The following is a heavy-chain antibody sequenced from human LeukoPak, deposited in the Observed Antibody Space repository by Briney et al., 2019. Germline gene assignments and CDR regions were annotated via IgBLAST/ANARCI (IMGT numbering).Heavy chain of an antibody. D-gene: IGHD3-10*01. J-gene: IGHJ4*02. CDR1: GFTVSSNY. Sequence: QPGGSLRLSCAVSGFTVSSNYMSWVRQAPGKGLEWVSVIYSDGTTYYADSVKDRFTISRDNSKHVLYLQMNSLRAEDTAVYYCARVSGSGTYFDYWGQGTLVTVSS. CDR3: ARVSGSGTYFDY. V-gene: IGHV3-66*01. CDR2: IYSDGTT.